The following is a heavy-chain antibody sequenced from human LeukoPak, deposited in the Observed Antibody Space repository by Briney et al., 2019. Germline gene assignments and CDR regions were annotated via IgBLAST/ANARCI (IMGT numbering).Heavy chain of an antibody. J-gene: IGHJ4*02. CDR3: ARGLVTRGYDY. CDR1: GGSISSYY. V-gene: IGHV4-59*01. Sequence: SETLSLTRTVSGGSISSYYWSWIRQPPGKGLEWIGYIYYTGSTNYNPSLKSRVTISVDTSKNQFSLKLSSVTAADTAVYYCARGLVTRGYDYWGQGTLVTVSS. D-gene: IGHD3-9*01. CDR2: IYYTGST.